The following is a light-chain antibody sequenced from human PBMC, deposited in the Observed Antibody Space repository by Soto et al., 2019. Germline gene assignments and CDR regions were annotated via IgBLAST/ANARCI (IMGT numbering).Light chain of an antibody. CDR2: RTS. J-gene: IGKJ1*01. CDR3: QQYYSGRT. CDR1: QSISSN. V-gene: IGKV3-15*01. Sequence: EIVMTQSPGTLSVSPGERATLSCRASQSISSNLAWYQQKPGQAPGLLMFRTSSRATGFPARFSGSGSGTDFTLTISSLQAEDVATYYCQQYYSGRTFGQGTKVE.